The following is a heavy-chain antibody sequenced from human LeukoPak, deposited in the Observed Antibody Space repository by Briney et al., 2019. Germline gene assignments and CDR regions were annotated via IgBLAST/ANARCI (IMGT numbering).Heavy chain of an antibody. CDR2: IYYTGTT. J-gene: IGHJ5*02. V-gene: IGHV4-59*01. CDR3: ARVGIKTYYDFWSGYYTDNWFDP. Sequence: SETLSLTCTVSGGSLNNYYWSWIRQPPGKALEWIGYIYYTGTTKYNPSLKSRATISLDTSKNQFSLKLSSVTAADTAVYYCARVGIKTYYDFWSGYYTDNWFDPWGQGTLVTVSS. CDR1: GGSLNNYY. D-gene: IGHD3-3*01.